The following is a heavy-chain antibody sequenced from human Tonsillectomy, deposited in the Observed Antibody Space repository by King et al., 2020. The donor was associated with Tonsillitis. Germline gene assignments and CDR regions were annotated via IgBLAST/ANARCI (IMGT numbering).Heavy chain of an antibody. CDR3: ARGSERESGPPGY. J-gene: IGHJ4*02. CDR1: GYTFTGYY. V-gene: IGHV1-2*02. CDR2: INPNSGAT. D-gene: IGHD5-12*01. Sequence: HVQLVESGAEVKKPGASVKVSCKASGYTFTGYYMHWVRQAPGQGLEWMGWINPNSGATRYPQSFLGRVTMTRDTSISTAYMEVSRLRSDDTAVYYCARGSERESGPPGYWGQGTLVTVSS.